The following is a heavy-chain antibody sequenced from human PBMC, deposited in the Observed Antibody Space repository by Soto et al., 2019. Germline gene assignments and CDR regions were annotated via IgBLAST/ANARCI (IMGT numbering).Heavy chain of an antibody. V-gene: IGHV4-59*11. Sequence: SQTLSLTCIVSGGSISSHYWSWIRQPPGKGLEWIGYIYYTGSTNYNPSLKSRVTISVDTSKNQFSLKLSSVTAADTAVYYCAKDLREMAQLRPDYWGQGILVTVSS. CDR3: AKDLREMAQLRPDY. J-gene: IGHJ4*02. CDR2: IYYTGST. D-gene: IGHD1-1*01. CDR1: GGSISSHY.